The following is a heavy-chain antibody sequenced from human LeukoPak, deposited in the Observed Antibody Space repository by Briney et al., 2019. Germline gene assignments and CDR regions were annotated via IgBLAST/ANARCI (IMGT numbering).Heavy chain of an antibody. J-gene: IGHJ4*02. CDR1: GFTFSSYW. CDR3: AKAGFGVVNEYFDY. CDR2: ISGSGGST. V-gene: IGHV3-23*01. Sequence: GGSLRLSCAASGFTFSSYWMSWVRQAPGKGLEWVSAISGSGGSTYYADSVKGRFTISRDNSKNTLYLQMNSLRAEDTAVYYCAKAGFGVVNEYFDYWGQGTLVTVSS. D-gene: IGHD3-3*01.